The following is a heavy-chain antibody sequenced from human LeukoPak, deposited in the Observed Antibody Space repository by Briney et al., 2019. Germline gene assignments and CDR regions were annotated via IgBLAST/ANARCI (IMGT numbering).Heavy chain of an antibody. D-gene: IGHD6-13*01. CDR3: ARERAIAAPGPFPIDY. Sequence: PSQTLSLTCTVSGGSISSGGYYWSWIRQPPGKGLEWIGYIYHSGSTYYNPSLKSRVTISVDTSKNQFSLKLSSVTAADTAVYYCARERAIAAPGPFPIDYWGQGTLVTVSS. CDR2: IYHSGST. V-gene: IGHV4-30-2*01. J-gene: IGHJ4*02. CDR1: GGSISSGGYY.